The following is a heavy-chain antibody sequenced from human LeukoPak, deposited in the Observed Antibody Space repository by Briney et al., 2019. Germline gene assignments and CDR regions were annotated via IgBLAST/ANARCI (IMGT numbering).Heavy chain of an antibody. Sequence: GGSLRLSCAASGFTFSSYWMSWVRQAPGKGLEWVANIKQDGSEKYYVDSVKGRFTISRDNAKNSLYLQMNSLRAGDTAVYYCARADSSSWYTEGGDVDYWGQGTLVTVSS. CDR2: IKQDGSEK. CDR1: GFTFSSYW. J-gene: IGHJ4*02. V-gene: IGHV3-7*04. CDR3: ARADSSSWYTEGGDVDY. D-gene: IGHD6-13*01.